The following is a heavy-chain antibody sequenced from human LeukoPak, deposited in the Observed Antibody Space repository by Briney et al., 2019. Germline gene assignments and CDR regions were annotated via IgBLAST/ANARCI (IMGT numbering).Heavy chain of an antibody. CDR1: GASITSNDYS. Sequence: SETLSLTCTVSGASITSNDYSWSWIRQPPGKGLEWIGMISDSGKTYFNPSLKSWVTISADTSKNQFSLRQTSLTAADTAVYYCARLRVAMVRRVPYLDSWGQGALVTVSS. V-gene: IGHV4-39*01. J-gene: IGHJ4*02. CDR3: ARLRVAMVRRVPYLDS. D-gene: IGHD3-10*01. CDR2: ISDSGKT.